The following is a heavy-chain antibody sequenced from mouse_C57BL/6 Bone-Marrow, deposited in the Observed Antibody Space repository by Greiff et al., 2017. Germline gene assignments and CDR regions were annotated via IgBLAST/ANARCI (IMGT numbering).Heavy chain of an antibody. CDR3: AREGWAAMDY. Sequence: EVKLMESGPVLVKPGASVKMSCKASGYTFTDYYMNWVKQSHGKSLEWIGVINPYNGGTSYNQKFKGKATLTVDKSSSTAYMELNSLTSEDSAVYYCAREGWAAMDYWGQGTSVTVSS. J-gene: IGHJ4*01. CDR1: GYTFTDYY. V-gene: IGHV1-19*01. D-gene: IGHD3-3*01. CDR2: INPYNGGT.